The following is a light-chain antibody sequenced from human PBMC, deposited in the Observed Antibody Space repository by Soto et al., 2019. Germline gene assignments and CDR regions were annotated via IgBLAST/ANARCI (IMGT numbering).Light chain of an antibody. V-gene: IGKV3-20*01. J-gene: IGKJ2*01. Sequence: EILLTQSPGTLSLSPGERATLSCRASQSFSRSYLAWFQQKPGQAPRLLIYGASTRATGIPDRFSGSGSGTDFTLIISRLEPEDFAVYYCQQYGSSPPYTFGQGTKLEIK. CDR3: QQYGSSPPYT. CDR2: GAS. CDR1: QSFSRSY.